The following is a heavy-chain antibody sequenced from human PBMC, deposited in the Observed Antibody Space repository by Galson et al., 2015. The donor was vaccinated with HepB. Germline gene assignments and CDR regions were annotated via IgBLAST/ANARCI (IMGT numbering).Heavy chain of an antibody. J-gene: IGHJ4*02. D-gene: IGHD5-18*01. CDR2: VYNTGNT. V-gene: IGHV4-39*07. Sequence: SETLSLTCSVSGVSIGRTSYYWGWIRQPPGKGLEWVGNVYNTGNTYYNPSLKSRVSISVDTSKNQFSLRLTSVTAADTAVYYCARDPGGYSYGYSDSWGQGTLVTVSS. CDR3: ARDPGGYSYGYSDS. CDR1: GVSIGRTSYY.